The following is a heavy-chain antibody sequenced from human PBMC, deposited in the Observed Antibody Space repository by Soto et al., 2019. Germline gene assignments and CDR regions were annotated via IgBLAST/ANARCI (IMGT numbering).Heavy chain of an antibody. Sequence: QVQLQESGPGLVKPSQTLSLTCSVSGGSISSGGYYWSWIRQHPGKGLEWIGYIYYSGSTYYNPSLKSRVTISVDTSKNQFSLKLSSVTAADTAVYYCARGSVYYDFWSGPNWFDPWGQGTLVTVSS. CDR3: ARGSVYYDFWSGPNWFDP. CDR1: GGSISSGGYY. V-gene: IGHV4-31*03. J-gene: IGHJ5*02. D-gene: IGHD3-3*01. CDR2: IYYSGST.